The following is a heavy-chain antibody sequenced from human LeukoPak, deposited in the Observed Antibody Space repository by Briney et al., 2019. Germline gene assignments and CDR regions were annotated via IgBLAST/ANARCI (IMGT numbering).Heavy chain of an antibody. Sequence: SVKVSCKASGGTFGNYAISWVRQAPGQGLEWVGGIIFGTPKYAQKFQGRVTITADESPSTAYIELSSLRSEDTAVYYCARDQGYCSSTSCLPDAFDIWGQGTMVTVSS. D-gene: IGHD2-2*01. CDR1: GGTFGNYA. V-gene: IGHV1-69*13. J-gene: IGHJ3*02. CDR3: ARDQGYCSSTSCLPDAFDI. CDR2: IIFGTP.